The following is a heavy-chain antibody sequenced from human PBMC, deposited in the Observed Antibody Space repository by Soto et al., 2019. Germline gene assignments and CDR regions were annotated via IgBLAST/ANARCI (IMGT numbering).Heavy chain of an antibody. D-gene: IGHD5-18*01. J-gene: IGHJ6*02. V-gene: IGHV3-48*02. CDR2: ISSSSSTI. CDR3: AREKGYSYGFLDYYGMDV. CDR1: GFTFSSYS. Sequence: GGSLRLSCAASGFTFSSYSMNWVRQAPGKGLEWVSYISSSSSTIYYADSVKGRFTISRDNAKNSLYLQMNSLRDEDTAVYYCAREKGYSYGFLDYYGMDVWGQGTTVTVSS.